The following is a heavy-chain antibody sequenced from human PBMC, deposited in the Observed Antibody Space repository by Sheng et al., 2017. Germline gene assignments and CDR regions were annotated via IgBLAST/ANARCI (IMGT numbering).Heavy chain of an antibody. J-gene: IGHJ6*03. CDR3: VRAPITIFGVARRDYYFYMDV. CDR1: GGSFNGNY. Sequence: QVELQQWGAGLLKPSETLSLTCAVYGGSFNGNYWSWVRQPPGKGLEWIGEIKHSGSTNYNPSLKSRVTISVDTSKNQFSLKLRSATAADTALYYCVRAPITIFGVARRDYYFYMDVWGQGTTVTVSS. CDR2: IKHSGST. V-gene: IGHV4-34*01. D-gene: IGHD3-3*01.